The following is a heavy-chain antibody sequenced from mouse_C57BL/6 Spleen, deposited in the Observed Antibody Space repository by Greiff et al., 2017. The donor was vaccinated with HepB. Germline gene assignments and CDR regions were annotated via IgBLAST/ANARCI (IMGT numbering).Heavy chain of an antibody. CDR1: GYTFTDYY. Sequence: VQLQQSGAELVRPGASVKLSCKASGYTFTDYYINWVKQRPGQGLEWIARIYPGSGNTYYNEKFKGKATLTAEKSSSTAYMQRSSLTSEDSAVYFCARSASDYYGSSYAVFEYWGQGTTLTVSS. V-gene: IGHV1-76*01. CDR3: ARSASDYYGSSYAVFEY. J-gene: IGHJ2*01. D-gene: IGHD1-1*01. CDR2: IYPGSGNT.